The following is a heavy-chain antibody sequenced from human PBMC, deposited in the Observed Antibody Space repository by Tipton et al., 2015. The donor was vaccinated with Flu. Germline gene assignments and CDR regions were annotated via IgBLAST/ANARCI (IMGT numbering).Heavy chain of an antibody. Sequence: QLVQSGADVKKPGASVRVSCRASGFTFTAHYIHWVRQAPGQGLEWMGRIDPGTGGTHYAQKFEGRVSMTSDTSITTAYMQLNRLTSDDPAVYYWAREDNNGILYMGGWFDPWGQGTLVTVSS. CDR2: IDPGTGGT. CDR3: AREDNNGILYMGGWFDP. CDR1: GFTFTAHY. D-gene: IGHD1-14*01. J-gene: IGHJ5*02. V-gene: IGHV1-2*06.